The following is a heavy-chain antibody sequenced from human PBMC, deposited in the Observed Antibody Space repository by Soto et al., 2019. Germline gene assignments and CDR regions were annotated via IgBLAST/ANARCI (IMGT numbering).Heavy chain of an antibody. CDR1: EFTFSSYW. CDR2: IKQDGSEK. CDR3: AREGQWLVLWSPFDP. J-gene: IGHJ5*02. Sequence: PAGPRLLSCAASEFTFSSYWMSGVSQAPGKGLEWVANIKQDGSEKYYVDSVKGRFTISRDNAKNSLYLQMNSLRAEDTAVYYCAREGQWLVLWSPFDPWGQGTLVTVSS. V-gene: IGHV3-7*05. D-gene: IGHD6-19*01.